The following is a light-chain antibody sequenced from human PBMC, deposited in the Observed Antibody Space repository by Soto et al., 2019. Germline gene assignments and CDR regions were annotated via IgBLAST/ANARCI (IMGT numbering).Light chain of an antibody. CDR2: TIS. CDR1: QGLVLSDGNTY. CDR3: MQSAPCPWT. Sequence: DVVMTQSPLSLPVPLGHPASISCRSSQGLVLSDGNTYLSWFHQRPGQSPRRLIYTISDRASGVPDRFSGSGSGTDFTLKIIGLESEDVGVYYFMQSAPCPWTFGPGTTLE. J-gene: IGKJ1*01. V-gene: IGKV2-30*01.